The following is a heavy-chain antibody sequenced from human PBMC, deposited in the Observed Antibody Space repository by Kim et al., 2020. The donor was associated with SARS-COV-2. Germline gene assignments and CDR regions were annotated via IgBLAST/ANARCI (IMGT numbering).Heavy chain of an antibody. CDR2: ISSSSSTI. J-gene: IGHJ3*02. CDR3: ARAYPYNWNFDDAFDI. CDR1: GFTFSSYS. D-gene: IGHD1-7*01. V-gene: IGHV3-48*02. Sequence: GGSLRLSCAASGFTFSSYSMNWVRQAPGKGLEWVSYISSSSSTIYYADSVKGRFTISRDNAKNSLYLQMNSLRDEDTAVYYCARAYPYNWNFDDAFDIWGQGTMVTVSS.